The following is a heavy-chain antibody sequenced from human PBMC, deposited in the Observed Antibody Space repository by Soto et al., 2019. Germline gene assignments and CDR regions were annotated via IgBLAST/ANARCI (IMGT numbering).Heavy chain of an antibody. V-gene: IGHV3-48*01. J-gene: IGHJ4*02. CDR2: IGRSSATI. Sequence: QLVESGGGLVQPGGSLRLSCAASGFTFSSYSMNWVRQAPGKGLEWVSYIGRSSATIYYAASVKGRFTISRDNAKNSLYLQMNSLRADDTAVYYCARDLTLFDYWGQGTLVTVSS. CDR1: GFTFSSYS. CDR3: ARDLTLFDY.